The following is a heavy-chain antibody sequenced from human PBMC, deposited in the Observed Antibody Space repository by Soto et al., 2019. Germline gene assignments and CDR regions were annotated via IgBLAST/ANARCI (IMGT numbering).Heavy chain of an antibody. Sequence: GGSLRLSCAASGFTFSSYAMSWVRQAPGKGLEWVSAISGSGSSTYYADSVKGRFTISRDNSKNTLYLQMNSLRAEDTAVYYCAKGSQPQTQAFDYWGQGTLVTVSS. CDR3: AKGSQPQTQAFDY. CDR2: ISGSGSST. J-gene: IGHJ4*02. V-gene: IGHV3-23*01. CDR1: GFTFSSYA.